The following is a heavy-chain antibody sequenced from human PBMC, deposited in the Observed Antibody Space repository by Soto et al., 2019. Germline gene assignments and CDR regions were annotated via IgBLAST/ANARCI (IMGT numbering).Heavy chain of an antibody. CDR2: IGGRGGNA. J-gene: IGHJ4*02. V-gene: IGHV3-23*01. CDR1: GFTFNDYA. CDR3: AKARDSADFAGYFDS. D-gene: IGHD2-15*01. Sequence: GSLRLSCAASGFTFNDYAINWVRQLPGRGLEYVSGIGGRGGNAFYADSMKGRFIISRDNSKNTVSLQMNNLRVDDSAMYYCAKARDSADFAGYFDSWGQGTLVTVSS.